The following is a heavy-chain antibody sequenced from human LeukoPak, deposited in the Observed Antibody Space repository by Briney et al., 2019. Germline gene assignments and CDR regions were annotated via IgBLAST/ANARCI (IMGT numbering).Heavy chain of an antibody. CDR3: ARDGEDSSGWYTWFDP. V-gene: IGHV1-3*01. D-gene: IGHD6-19*01. J-gene: IGHJ5*02. CDR2: INAGNGNT. Sequence: ASVKVSCKASGGTFTSYAMHWVRQAPGQRLEWMGWINAGNGNTKYSQKFQGRVTITRDTSASTAYMELSSLRSEDTAVYYCARDGEDSSGWYTWFDPWGQGTLVTVSS. CDR1: GGTFTSYA.